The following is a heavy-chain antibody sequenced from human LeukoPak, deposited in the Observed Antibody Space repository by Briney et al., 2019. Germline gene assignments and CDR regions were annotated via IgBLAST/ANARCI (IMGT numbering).Heavy chain of an antibody. V-gene: IGHV3-74*01. CDR2: INSDGSST. D-gene: IGHD2-2*01. CDR3: ARGPGAFDI. CDR1: GFMFSSSL. J-gene: IGHJ3*02. Sequence: GGALRLSCVASGFMFSSSLMNWVRQAPGKGLVWVSRINSDGSSTSYADSAKGRFTISRDNAKNTLFLQMNSLRAEDTAVYYCARGPGAFDIWGQGTMVTVSS.